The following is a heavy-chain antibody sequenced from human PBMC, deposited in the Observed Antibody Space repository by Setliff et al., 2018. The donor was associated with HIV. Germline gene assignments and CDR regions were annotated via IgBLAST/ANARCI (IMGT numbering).Heavy chain of an antibody. CDR1: GFTLSSHS. CDR2: ISSSSSTI. Sequence: GGSLRLSCAASGFTLSSHSMSWVRQAPGKGLEWISYISSSSSTIYYADSVKGRFTISRDNAKNSLFLQMNSLRAEDTAVYYCAREWGRSDYYDSSGSKGYFDSWGQGTLVTVSS. J-gene: IGHJ4*02. D-gene: IGHD3-22*01. CDR3: AREWGRSDYYDSSGSKGYFDS. V-gene: IGHV3-48*01.